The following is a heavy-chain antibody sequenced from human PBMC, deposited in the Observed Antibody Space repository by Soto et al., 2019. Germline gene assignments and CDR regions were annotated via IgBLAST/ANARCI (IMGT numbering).Heavy chain of an antibody. CDR3: ARDSVYSSSFDY. D-gene: IGHD6-6*01. V-gene: IGHV1-18*01. J-gene: IGHJ4*02. CDR1: GYTFTSYG. CDR2: ISAYNGNT. Sequence: ASVKVSCKASGYTFTSYGITWVRQAPGQGLEWMGWISAYNGNTNYAQKLQGRVTMTTDASTSTAYMELSSLRSEDTAVYYCARDSVYSSSFDYWGQGTLVTVSS.